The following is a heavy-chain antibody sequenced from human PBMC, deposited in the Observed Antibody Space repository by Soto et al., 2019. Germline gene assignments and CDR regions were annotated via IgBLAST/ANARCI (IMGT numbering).Heavy chain of an antibody. CDR2: IIPLFGTA. Sequence: QVQLVQSGAEVKKPGSSVKVSCKASGGTFNNYAISWVGQAPGQGLEWMGGIIPLFGTANYAQKFEGRVTITADKSTDTAYMELSSLKSEDTAVYYCARLIGEGYSGTYALDYWGQGTLVTVSS. V-gene: IGHV1-69*06. D-gene: IGHD1-26*01. CDR3: ARLIGEGYSGTYALDY. CDR1: GGTFNNYA. J-gene: IGHJ4*02.